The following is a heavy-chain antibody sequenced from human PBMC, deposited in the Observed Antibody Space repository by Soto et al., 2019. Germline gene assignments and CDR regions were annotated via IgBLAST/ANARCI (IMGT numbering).Heavy chain of an antibody. V-gene: IGHV4-39*01. Sequence: QLQLQQSGPGLVKPSETLSLTCTVSGVSISNPYYYWGWIRQTPGKGLEWIGSIHYSGSTFYNPSLRSRVTIPLDTSRNQYSLRLSYLSVEDTPVYYCTRRQSTDTVQAPAAIYADDGFDFWGQGTMVTVSS. D-gene: IGHD2-2*01. CDR2: IHYSGST. CDR3: TRRQSTDTVQAPAAIYADDGFDF. CDR1: GVSISNPYYY. J-gene: IGHJ3*01.